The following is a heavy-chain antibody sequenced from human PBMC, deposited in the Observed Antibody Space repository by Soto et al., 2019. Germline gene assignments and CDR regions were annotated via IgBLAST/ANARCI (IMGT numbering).Heavy chain of an antibody. Sequence: ASVKVSCKASGYTFTSYYMHWVRQAPGQGLEWMGIINPSGGSTSYAQKFQGRVTMTRDTSTSTVYMELSSLRSEDTAVYYCARVKDDSSGYSRERTHFQHWGQGTLVTSPQ. CDR1: GYTFTSYY. CDR2: INPSGGST. V-gene: IGHV1-46*01. D-gene: IGHD3-22*01. CDR3: ARVKDDSSGYSRERTHFQH. J-gene: IGHJ1*01.